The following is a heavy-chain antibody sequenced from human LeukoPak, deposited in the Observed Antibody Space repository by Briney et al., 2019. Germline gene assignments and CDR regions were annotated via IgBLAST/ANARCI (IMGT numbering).Heavy chain of an antibody. Sequence: SGGSLRLSCAASGFTFSSYAMSWVRQAPGKGLEWVSAISGSGGSTYYADSVKGRFTISRDNSKNTLYLQMNSLRAEDTAVYYCAKDTMIVVVSVGIDYWGQGTLVTVSS. V-gene: IGHV3-23*01. J-gene: IGHJ4*02. CDR1: GFTFSSYA. CDR2: ISGSGGST. CDR3: AKDTMIVVVSVGIDY. D-gene: IGHD3-22*01.